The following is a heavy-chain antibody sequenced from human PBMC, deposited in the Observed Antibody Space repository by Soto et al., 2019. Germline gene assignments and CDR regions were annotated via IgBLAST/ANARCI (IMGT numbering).Heavy chain of an antibody. CDR1: GFTFSSYA. CDR3: AKGGSVDIGEYYFDY. D-gene: IGHD5-12*01. V-gene: IGHV3-23*01. J-gene: IGHJ4*02. CDR2: ISGSGGST. Sequence: PGGSLRLSCAASGFTFSSYAMSWVRQAPGKGLEWVSAISGSGGSTYYADSVKGRFTISRDNSKNTLYLQMNSLRAEDTAVYYCAKGGSVDIGEYYFDYWGQGTLVTVSS.